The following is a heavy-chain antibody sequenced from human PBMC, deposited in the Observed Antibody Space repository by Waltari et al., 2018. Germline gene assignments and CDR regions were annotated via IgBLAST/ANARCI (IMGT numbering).Heavy chain of an antibody. CDR3: ARGGLMDCFDS. CDR2: INPKSGDT. D-gene: IGHD2-8*01. V-gene: IGHV1-2*02. CDR1: GYSFPGSF. J-gene: IGHJ4*02. Sequence: QVQLVQSGAEVKKPGASVKVSCKASGYSFPGSFIHWVRQAPGQGLEWMGWINPKSGDTSYAQNFQGRVTMTRDTSISTVYMDLSRLTSDDTAVFYCARGGLMDCFDSWGQGTLVTVSS.